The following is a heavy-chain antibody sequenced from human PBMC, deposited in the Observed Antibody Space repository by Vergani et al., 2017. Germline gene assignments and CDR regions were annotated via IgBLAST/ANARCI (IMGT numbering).Heavy chain of an antibody. Sequence: DVHLAESGGGFFQPGGSLRLSCSASGFSFNSYWMHWVRQVPGKGLLWVSRIKSDGSITAYADFVKGRLTISRDNAQNPLYLQMNSLRVEDTGVYYCAREYSSTSGRAFDFWGQGTKVTVSS. J-gene: IGHJ3*01. CDR1: GFSFNSYW. V-gene: IGHV3-74*03. D-gene: IGHD2-2*01. CDR2: IKSDGSIT. CDR3: AREYSSTSGRAFDF.